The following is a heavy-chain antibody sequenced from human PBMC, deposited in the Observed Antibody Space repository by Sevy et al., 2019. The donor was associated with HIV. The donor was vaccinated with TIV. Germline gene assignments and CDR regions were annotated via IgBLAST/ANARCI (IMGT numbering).Heavy chain of an antibody. CDR3: AREMYYDILTGYGGEGFDI. V-gene: IGHV3-48*02. Sequence: GGSLRLSCAASGFTFSSYSMNWVRQAPGKGLEWVSYISSSSCTIYYADSVKGRFTISRDNAKNSLYLQMNSLRDEDTAVYYCAREMYYDILTGYGGEGFDIWGQGTMVTVSS. CDR2: ISSSSCTI. J-gene: IGHJ3*02. D-gene: IGHD3-9*01. CDR1: GFTFSSYS.